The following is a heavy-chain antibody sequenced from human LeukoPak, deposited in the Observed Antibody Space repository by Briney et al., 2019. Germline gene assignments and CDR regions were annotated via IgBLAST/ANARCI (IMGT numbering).Heavy chain of an antibody. CDR2: INPNSGGT. V-gene: IGHV1-2*04. Sequence: ASVKVSCKASGYTFTCYYMHWVRQAPGQGLEWMGWINPNSGGTNYAQKFQGWVTMTRDTSISTAYMELSRLRSDDTAVYYCARAYSSGWYFDYWGQGTLVTVSS. J-gene: IGHJ4*02. CDR1: GYTFTCYY. D-gene: IGHD6-19*01. CDR3: ARAYSSGWYFDY.